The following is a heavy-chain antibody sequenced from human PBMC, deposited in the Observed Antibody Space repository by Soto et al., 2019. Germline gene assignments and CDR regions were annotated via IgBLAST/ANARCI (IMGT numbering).Heavy chain of an antibody. Sequence: SLRLSWTASLFTVSSNYMSWVRQAPGKGLEWVSVIYSGGSTYYADSVKGRFTISRDNSKNTLYLQMDSLRPDDMSVYYCAREGTPGTYDYWGQGTLVTVSS. CDR2: IYSGGST. CDR1: LFTVSSNY. D-gene: IGHD1-1*01. J-gene: IGHJ4*02. CDR3: AREGTPGTYDY. V-gene: IGHV3-66*01.